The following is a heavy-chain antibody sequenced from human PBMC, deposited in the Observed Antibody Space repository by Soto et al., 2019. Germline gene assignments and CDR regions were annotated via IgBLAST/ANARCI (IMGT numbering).Heavy chain of an antibody. CDR1: GYTFTSYC. Sequence: ASVNVSCKASGYTFTSYCISWVRQAPGQGLEWMGWISAYNGNTNYAQKLQGRVTMTTDTSTSTAYMELRSLRSDDTAVYYCARDYDSSGYYPHDYWGQGTLVTVSS. V-gene: IGHV1-18*04. J-gene: IGHJ4*02. D-gene: IGHD3-22*01. CDR2: ISAYNGNT. CDR3: ARDYDSSGYYPHDY.